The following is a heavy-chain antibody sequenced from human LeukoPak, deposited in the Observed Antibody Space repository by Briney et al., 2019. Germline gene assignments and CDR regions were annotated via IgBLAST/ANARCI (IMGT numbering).Heavy chain of an antibody. CDR1: GFTFRSYE. V-gene: IGHV3-15*01. CDR2: IKSHADGGTT. J-gene: IGHJ4*02. CDR3: TTDPPGGFWSGSY. D-gene: IGHD3-3*01. Sequence: GGSLRLSCAASGFTFRSYEMNWVRQAPGKGLEWVGRIKSHADGGTTDHATPVKGRFAISRDDSKNMLYLQMNSLKTEDTAVYYCTTDPPGGFWSGSYWGQGTLVTVSS.